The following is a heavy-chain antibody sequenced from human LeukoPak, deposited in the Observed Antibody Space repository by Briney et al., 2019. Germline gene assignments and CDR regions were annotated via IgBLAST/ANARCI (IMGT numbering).Heavy chain of an antibody. V-gene: IGHV1-2*02. CDR2: INPNSGGT. CDR3: ARVRIAARPPYNWFDP. D-gene: IGHD6-6*01. Sequence: ASVKVSCKASGYTFTSYYMHWVRQAPGQGLEWMGWINPNSGGTNYAQKFQGRVTMTRDTSISTAYMELSRLRSDDTAVYYCARVRIAARPPYNWFDPWGQGTLVTVSS. J-gene: IGHJ5*02. CDR1: GYTFTSYY.